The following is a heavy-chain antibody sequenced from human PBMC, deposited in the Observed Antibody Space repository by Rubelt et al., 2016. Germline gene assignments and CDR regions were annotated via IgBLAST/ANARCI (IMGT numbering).Heavy chain of an antibody. V-gene: IGHV4-34*11. CDR2: IYYSGST. CDR1: GGSFSGYY. J-gene: IGHJ3*02. CDR3: ARSWAWTARKDAFDI. D-gene: IGHD6-6*01. Sequence: QVQLQQWGAGLLKPSETLSLTCAVYGGSFSGYYWGWIRQPPGKGLEWIGSIYYSGSTYYNPSLKSRVSISLDTSKNQFSRKLSAVTAADTAVYYCARSWAWTARKDAFDIWGQGTMVTVSS.